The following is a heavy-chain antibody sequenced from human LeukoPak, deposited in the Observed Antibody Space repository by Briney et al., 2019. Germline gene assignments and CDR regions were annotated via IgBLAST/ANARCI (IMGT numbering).Heavy chain of an antibody. V-gene: IGHV4-4*07. CDR1: GGSISSYY. Sequence: KTSETLSLTCTVSGGSISSYYWSWIRQPAGKGLEWIGRIYTSGSTNYNPSLKTRVTISVDTSKNQFSLKLSSVTAADTAVYYCARDMESGSTRGRAFNIWGQGTMVTVSS. CDR3: ARDMESGSTRGRAFNI. D-gene: IGHD1-26*01. J-gene: IGHJ3*02. CDR2: IYTSGST.